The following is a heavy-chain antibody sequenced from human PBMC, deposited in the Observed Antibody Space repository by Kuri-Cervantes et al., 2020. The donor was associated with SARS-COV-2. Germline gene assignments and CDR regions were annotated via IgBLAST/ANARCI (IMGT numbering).Heavy chain of an antibody. D-gene: IGHD2/OR15-2a*01. CDR1: GGSFSDYY. CDR3: ARSPNRSYFDY. V-gene: IGHV4-34*01. CDR2: IYYSGST. J-gene: IGHJ4*02. Sequence: GSLRLSCAVYGGSFSDYYWSWVRQPPGKGLEWIGSIYYSGSTYYNPSLKSRVTISVDTSKNQFSLKLSSVTAADTAVYYCARSPNRSYFDYWGQGTLVTVSS.